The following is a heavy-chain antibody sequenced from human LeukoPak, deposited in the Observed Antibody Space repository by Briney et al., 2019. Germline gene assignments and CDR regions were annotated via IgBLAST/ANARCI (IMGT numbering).Heavy chain of an antibody. V-gene: IGHV3-33*01. Sequence: GGALRLSCAASGFTFSSYGMHWVRQPPGKGLEWVAVIWYDGSNKYYADSVKGRFTISRDNSKNTLHLQMNSLRAEDTAVYYCARDSPYLDYWGQGTLVTVSS. CDR3: ARDSPYLDY. CDR2: IWYDGSNK. CDR1: GFTFSSYG. J-gene: IGHJ4*02.